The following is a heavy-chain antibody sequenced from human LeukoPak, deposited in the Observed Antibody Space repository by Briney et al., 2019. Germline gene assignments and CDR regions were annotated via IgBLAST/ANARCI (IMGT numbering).Heavy chain of an antibody. Sequence: GGSLRLSCAASGFTLSSYSMSWVRQAPGEGREWVSAISGSGDSTYYADSGKGRFTISRDNPKNTLYLKMNSLRAEDTAVYYCAKDPQGTGTPYYFDYWGQGTLVTVSS. J-gene: IGHJ4*02. V-gene: IGHV3-23*01. D-gene: IGHD1-1*01. CDR3: AKDPQGTGTPYYFDY. CDR2: ISGSGDST. CDR1: GFTLSSYS.